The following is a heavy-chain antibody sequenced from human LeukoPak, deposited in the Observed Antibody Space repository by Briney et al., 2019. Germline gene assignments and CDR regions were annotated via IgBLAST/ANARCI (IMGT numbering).Heavy chain of an antibody. CDR3: ARGGRWNRLYDY. D-gene: IGHD1-1*01. CDR1: GGSISSSYYY. CDR2: IYYSGST. Sequence: SETLSLTCTVSGGSISSSYYYWGWIRQPPGKGLEWIGSIYYSGSTYYNPSLKSRVTISVDTSKNQFSLKLRSVTAADTAVYYCARGGRWNRLYDYWGQGTLVTVSS. J-gene: IGHJ4*02. V-gene: IGHV4-39*01.